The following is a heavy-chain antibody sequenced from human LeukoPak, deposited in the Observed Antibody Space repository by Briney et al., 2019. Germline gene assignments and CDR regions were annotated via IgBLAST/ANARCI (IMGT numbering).Heavy chain of an antibody. V-gene: IGHV1-2*02. CDR3: ARGGATGYSSSWYGD. Sequence: ASVKVSCKASGYTFTGYYMHWVRQAPGQGLEWMGWINPNSGGTNYAQKFQGRVTMTRDTSISTAYMELSRLRSDDTAVYYCARGGATGYSSSWYGDWGQGTLVTVSS. CDR2: INPNSGGT. D-gene: IGHD6-13*01. CDR1: GYTFTGYY. J-gene: IGHJ4*02.